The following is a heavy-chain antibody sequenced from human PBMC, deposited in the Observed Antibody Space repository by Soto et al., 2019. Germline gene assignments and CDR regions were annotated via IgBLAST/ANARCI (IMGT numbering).Heavy chain of an antibody. CDR2: ISWNSVSI. Sequence: EVQLVESGGGLVQPGRYLRLSCAASGLTFDDYAMHWVRQAPGKGLEWVSGISWNSVSIGYADSVKGRFTISRDNLKNSPCLQMNSLGAADPALYYCAKDTYGSGTYWGQGPLVTVSS. D-gene: IGHD3-10*01. CDR3: AKDTYGSGTY. J-gene: IGHJ4*02. CDR1: GLTFDDYA. V-gene: IGHV3-9*01.